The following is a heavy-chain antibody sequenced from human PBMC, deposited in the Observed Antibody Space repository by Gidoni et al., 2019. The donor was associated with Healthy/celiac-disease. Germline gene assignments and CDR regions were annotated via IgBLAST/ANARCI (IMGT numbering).Heavy chain of an antibody. CDR1: GFTFSSYG. CDR3: ARTPPLRSSRLTVGAFDI. J-gene: IGHJ3*02. V-gene: IGHV3-33*01. D-gene: IGHD6-13*01. Sequence: QVQLVESGGGVVQPGRSLRLSCAASGFTFSSYGMHWVRQAPGKGLEWVAVIWYDGSNKYYADSVKGRFTISRDNSKNTLYLQMNSLRAEDTAVYYCARTPPLRSSRLTVGAFDIWGQGTMVTVSS. CDR2: IWYDGSNK.